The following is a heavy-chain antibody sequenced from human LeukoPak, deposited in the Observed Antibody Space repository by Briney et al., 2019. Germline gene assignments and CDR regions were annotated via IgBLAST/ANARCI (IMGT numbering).Heavy chain of an antibody. CDR1: GFTFSDYY. CDR3: AKDLYYYDSSGYYYVSGNFDY. J-gene: IGHJ4*02. Sequence: GGSLRLSCAASGFTFSDYYMSWIRQAPGKGLEWVSAISGSGGSTYYADSVKGRFTISRDNSKNTLYLQMNSLRAEDTAVYYCAKDLYYYDSSGYYYVSGNFDYWGQGTLVTVSS. CDR2: ISGSGGST. V-gene: IGHV3-23*01. D-gene: IGHD3-22*01.